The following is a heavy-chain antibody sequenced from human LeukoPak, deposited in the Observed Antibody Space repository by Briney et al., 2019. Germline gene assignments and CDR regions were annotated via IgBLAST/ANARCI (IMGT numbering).Heavy chain of an antibody. CDR3: AKGLGYCSGGSCYKGHYYYYGMDV. J-gene: IGHJ6*02. CDR1: GFTFSSYA. Sequence: GGSLRLSCAASGFTFSSYAMSWVRLAPGKGLEWVSAISGSGGSTYYADSVKGRFTISRDNSKNTLYLQMNSLRAEDTAVYYCAKGLGYCSGGSCYKGHYYYYGMDVWGQGTTVTVSS. D-gene: IGHD2-15*01. CDR2: ISGSGGST. V-gene: IGHV3-23*01.